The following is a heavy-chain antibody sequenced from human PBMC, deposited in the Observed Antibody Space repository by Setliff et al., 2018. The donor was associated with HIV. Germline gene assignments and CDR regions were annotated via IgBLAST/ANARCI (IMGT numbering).Heavy chain of an antibody. CDR1: GFTVSGNY. J-gene: IGHJ3*02. Sequence: PGGSLRLSCVGSGFTVSGNYLSWVRQAPGKGLEWVSGVYADGRTFYTDSVKGRFTISRDNSKNTLDLQMHGLRAEDTAVYYCAKDRRMQLWYDAFDIWGQGTMVTVSS. CDR3: AKDRRMQLWYDAFDI. V-gene: IGHV3-66*02. CDR2: VYADGRT. D-gene: IGHD5-18*01.